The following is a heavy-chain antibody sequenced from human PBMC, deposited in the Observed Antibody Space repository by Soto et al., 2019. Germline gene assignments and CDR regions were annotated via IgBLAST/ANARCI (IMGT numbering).Heavy chain of an antibody. CDR2: ISYDGSNK. CDR3: AKETGKDYYYGMDV. Sequence: QVQLVESGGGVVQPGRSLRLSCAASGFTFSSYGMHWVRQAPGKGLEWVAVISYDGSNKYYADSVKGRFTISRDNSKNTLYLQMNSLRAEDTAVYYCAKETGKDYYYGMDVW. J-gene: IGHJ6*01. CDR1: GFTFSSYG. V-gene: IGHV3-30*18.